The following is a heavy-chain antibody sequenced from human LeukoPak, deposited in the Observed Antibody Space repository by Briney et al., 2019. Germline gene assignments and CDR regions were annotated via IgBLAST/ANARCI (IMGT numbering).Heavy chain of an antibody. CDR1: GYTFTSYY. V-gene: IGHV1-46*01. CDR2: INPSGGST. D-gene: IGHD3-22*01. Sequence: ASVKVSCKASGYTFTSYYIHWVRQAPGQGLEWMGIINPSGGSTSYAQKFQGRVTMTRDTSTSTVYMELSSLRSEDTAVYYCARAHAVVISSALFDYWGQGTLVTVSS. CDR3: ARAHAVVISSALFDY. J-gene: IGHJ4*02.